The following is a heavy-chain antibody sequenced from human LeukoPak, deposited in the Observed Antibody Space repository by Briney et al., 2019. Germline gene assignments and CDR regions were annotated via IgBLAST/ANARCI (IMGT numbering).Heavy chain of an antibody. CDR1: GFTFISYA. V-gene: IGHV3-30-3*01. CDR3: ARDPYYYDSSGYPHYFDY. J-gene: IGHJ4*02. D-gene: IGHD3-22*01. CDR2: ISYDGSNK. Sequence: GGSLRPSCAASGFTFISYAMHWVRQAPGKGLEGVAVISYDGSNKYYADSVKGRFPISRDNSKNTLYLQMNSLRAEDTAVYYCARDPYYYDSSGYPHYFDYWGQGTLVTVSS.